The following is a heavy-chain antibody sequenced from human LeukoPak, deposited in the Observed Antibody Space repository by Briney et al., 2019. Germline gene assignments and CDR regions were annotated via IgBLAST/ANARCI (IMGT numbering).Heavy chain of an antibody. Sequence: PSETLSLTCTVSGGSISSYYWGWSRQPPGKGLEWIGSIYYSGSTYYNPSLKSRVTISVDTSKNQFSLKLSSVTAADTAVYYCARFRASSGYYYYWGQGTLVTVSS. D-gene: IGHD3-22*01. V-gene: IGHV4-39*07. J-gene: IGHJ4*02. CDR3: ARFRASSGYYYY. CDR1: GGSISSYY. CDR2: IYYSGST.